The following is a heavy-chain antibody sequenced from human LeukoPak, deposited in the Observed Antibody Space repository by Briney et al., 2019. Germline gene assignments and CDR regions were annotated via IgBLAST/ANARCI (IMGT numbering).Heavy chain of an antibody. CDR1: GDSIRTYY. Sequence: SETLSLTCTVSGDSIRTYYWSWIRLPPGKGPEWIGYIYYSGSTNYNPSLKSRVTISVDTSKNQFSLKLNSVTAADTAVYYCARGCSSGTCPLGYWGQGTLVTVSS. J-gene: IGHJ4*02. D-gene: IGHD2-15*01. CDR3: ARGCSSGTCPLGY. V-gene: IGHV4-59*01. CDR2: IYYSGST.